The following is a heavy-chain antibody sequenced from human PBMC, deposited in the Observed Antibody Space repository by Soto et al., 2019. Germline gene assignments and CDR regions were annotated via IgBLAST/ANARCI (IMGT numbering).Heavy chain of an antibody. CDR3: ARYPDYGDNARYYYGMDV. CDR2: INPSGGST. Sequence: QVQLVQSGAEVKKPGASVKVSCKASGYTFTSYYMHWVRQARGQGLEWMGIINPSGGSTSYAQKFQGRVTMTRDTSMSTVYMELSSLRSEDTAVYYCARYPDYGDNARYYYGMDVWGQGTTVTVSS. J-gene: IGHJ6*02. V-gene: IGHV1-46*03. CDR1: GYTFTSYY. D-gene: IGHD4-17*01.